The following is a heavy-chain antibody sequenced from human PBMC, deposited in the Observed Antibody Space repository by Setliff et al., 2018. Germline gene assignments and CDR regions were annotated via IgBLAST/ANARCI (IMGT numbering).Heavy chain of an antibody. Sequence: PGGSLRLSCTASGFTFSNAWMSWVRQAPGKGLEWVGRIKRITDSGTTDHAAPVKGRFTVSRDDSINTIFLRLNSLKTEDTAVYYCTTDLGWGGGDVWGQGTLVTVSS. V-gene: IGHV3-15*01. J-gene: IGHJ4*02. D-gene: IGHD2-21*02. CDR2: IKRITDSGTT. CDR3: TTDLGWGGGDV. CDR1: GFTFSNAW.